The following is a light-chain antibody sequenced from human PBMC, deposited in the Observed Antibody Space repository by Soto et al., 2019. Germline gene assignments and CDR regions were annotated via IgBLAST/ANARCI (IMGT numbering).Light chain of an antibody. J-gene: IGKJ2*01. Sequence: DIQMTQSPSTVSASVGDGVTITCRASQSISTWLAWYKQKPGKAPNLLIYDASTLESGGPSGFSGSGSGTEFTLTISSLQPDDSATYYCQQYNSYPYTFGQGTKLEIK. V-gene: IGKV1-5*01. CDR1: QSISTW. CDR2: DAS. CDR3: QQYNSYPYT.